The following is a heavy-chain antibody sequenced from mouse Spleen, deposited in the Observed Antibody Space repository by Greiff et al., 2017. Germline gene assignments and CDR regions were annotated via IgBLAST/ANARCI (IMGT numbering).Heavy chain of an antibody. V-gene: IGHV5-15*02. J-gene: IGHJ2*01. CDR1: GFTFSDYG. CDR3: ARSTVVKDFDY. D-gene: IGHD1-1*01. Sequence: EVMLVESGGGLVKPGGSLKLSCAASGFTFSDYGMAWVRQAPGKGPEWVAFISNLAYSIYYADTVTGRFTISRENAKNTLYLEMSSLRSEDTAMYYCARSTVVKDFDYWGQGTTLTVSS. CDR2: ISNLAYSI.